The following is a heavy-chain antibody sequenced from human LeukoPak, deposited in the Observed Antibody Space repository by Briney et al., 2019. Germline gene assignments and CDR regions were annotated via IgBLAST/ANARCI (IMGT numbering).Heavy chain of an antibody. CDR2: IKQDGSEK. V-gene: IGHV3-7*01. Sequence: GGSLRLSCAASGFTFSSYWMSWVRQAPGKGLEGVANIKQDGSEKYYVDSVKGRFTISRDNAKNSLYLQMNSLRAEDTAVYYCAREDRFYGSGSYWDNWLDPWGQGTLVTVSS. J-gene: IGHJ5*02. CDR1: GFTFSSYW. CDR3: AREDRFYGSGSYWDNWLDP. D-gene: IGHD3-10*01.